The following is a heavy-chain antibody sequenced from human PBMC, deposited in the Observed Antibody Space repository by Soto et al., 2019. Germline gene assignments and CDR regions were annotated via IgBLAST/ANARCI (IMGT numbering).Heavy chain of an antibody. J-gene: IGHJ4*02. Sequence: SETLSLTCTVSGGSISSGGYYWSWLRQHPGKGLEWIGYIYYSGSTYYNPTLNSRVTISVDTSKNQFSLKLSSVTAADTAVYYCARGHDYYGSGSYYNAGYYFDYWGQGTLVTVSS. CDR2: IYYSGST. V-gene: IGHV4-31*03. CDR3: ARGHDYYGSGSYYNAGYYFDY. D-gene: IGHD3-10*01. CDR1: GGSISSGGYY.